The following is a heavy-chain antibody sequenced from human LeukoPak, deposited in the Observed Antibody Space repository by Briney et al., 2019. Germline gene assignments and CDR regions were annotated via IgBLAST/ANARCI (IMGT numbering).Heavy chain of an antibody. CDR3: ARTTYYYDSSGYYYYY. CDR1: GGSISSSSYY. Sequence: SETLSLTCTVSGGSISSSSYYWGWIRQPPGKGLEWIGSIYYSGSTYYNPSLKSRVTISVDTSKNQFSLKLSSVTAADTAVYYCARTTYYYDSSGYYYYYWGQGTLVTVPS. CDR2: IYYSGST. J-gene: IGHJ4*02. V-gene: IGHV4-39*01. D-gene: IGHD3-22*01.